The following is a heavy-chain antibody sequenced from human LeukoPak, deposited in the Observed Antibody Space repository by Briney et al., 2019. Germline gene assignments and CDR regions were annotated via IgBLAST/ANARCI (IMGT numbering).Heavy chain of an antibody. J-gene: IGHJ5*02. CDR1: GFTFSSYW. Sequence: GGSLRLSCAASGFTFSSYWMHWVRQAPGKGLVWVSRINTDGSSTSYADSVKGRFTISRDNSKNTLYLQMNSLRAEDTAVYYCARVKMNAWFDPWGQGTLVTVSS. V-gene: IGHV3-74*01. CDR3: ARVKMNAWFDP. CDR2: INTDGSST.